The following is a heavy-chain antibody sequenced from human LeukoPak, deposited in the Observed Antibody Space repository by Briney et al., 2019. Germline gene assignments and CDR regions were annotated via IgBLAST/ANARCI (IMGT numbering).Heavy chain of an antibody. Sequence: ASVKVSCKASGYTFTSYDINWVRQAPGQGLEWMGWMNPNSGNTGYAQKFQGRVTMTRNTSISTAYMELSSLRSEDTAVYYCARAAVAGALVPFDYWGQGTLVTVSS. CDR1: GYTFTSYD. V-gene: IGHV1-8*01. CDR3: ARAAVAGALVPFDY. J-gene: IGHJ4*02. D-gene: IGHD6-19*01. CDR2: MNPNSGNT.